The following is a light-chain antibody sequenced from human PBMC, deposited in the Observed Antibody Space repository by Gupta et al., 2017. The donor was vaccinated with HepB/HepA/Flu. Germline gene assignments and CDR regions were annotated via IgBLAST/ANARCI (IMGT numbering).Light chain of an antibody. CDR3: HQYNNWPPKT. V-gene: IGKV3-15*01. Sequence: EVVLTQSPATLSVSPGERATLSCRASESVNTNLAWYQHKPGLAPRLLIYHTSIRAPGIPARFSGSGYGTEFTLTISSRQPEDFAVYYCHQYNNWPPKTFGQGTKVEIK. CDR2: HTS. CDR1: ESVNTN. J-gene: IGKJ1*01.